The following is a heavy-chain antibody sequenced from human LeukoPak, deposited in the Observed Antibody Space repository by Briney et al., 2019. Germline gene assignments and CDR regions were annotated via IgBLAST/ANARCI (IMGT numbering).Heavy chain of an antibody. CDR3: ARTDETAPAEDFQH. J-gene: IGHJ1*01. V-gene: IGHV3-53*01. D-gene: IGHD2-21*02. CDR1: GFSVSSNY. Sequence: PGGSLRLSCAASGFSVSSNYMSWVRQAPGKGLEWVSVIHSGGSTYYADSVKGRFTISRDNSKNTLYLQMKSLRAEDTAVYYCARTDETAPAEDFQHWGQGTLVAVSS. CDR2: IHSGGST.